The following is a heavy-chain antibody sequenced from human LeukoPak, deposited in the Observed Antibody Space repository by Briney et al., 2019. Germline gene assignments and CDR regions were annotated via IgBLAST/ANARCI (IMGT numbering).Heavy chain of an antibody. J-gene: IGHJ4*02. CDR1: GLTFSSYG. D-gene: IGHD6-19*01. CDR2: ISYDGSNK. V-gene: IGHV3-30*18. Sequence: PGRSLRLSCAASGLTFSSYGMHWVRHAPGKGLEWVAVISYDGSNKYYADSVKGRFTISRDNSKNTLYLQMNSLRAEDTAVYYCAKGRDHSSGWYFDYWGQGTLVTVSS. CDR3: AKGRDHSSGWYFDY.